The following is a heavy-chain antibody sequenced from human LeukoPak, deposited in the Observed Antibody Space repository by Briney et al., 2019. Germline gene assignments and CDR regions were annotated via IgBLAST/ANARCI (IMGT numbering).Heavy chain of an antibody. J-gene: IGHJ4*02. V-gene: IGHV4-34*01. Sequence: PSETLSLTCAVYGGSFSGYYWSWIRQPPGKGLEWIGEINHSGSTNYNPSLKSRVTISVDTSKNQFSLKLSSVTAADTAVYYCARFNGLQRFDYWGQGTLVTVSS. CDR2: INHSGST. CDR1: GGSFSGYY. D-gene: IGHD4-11*01. CDR3: ARFNGLQRFDY.